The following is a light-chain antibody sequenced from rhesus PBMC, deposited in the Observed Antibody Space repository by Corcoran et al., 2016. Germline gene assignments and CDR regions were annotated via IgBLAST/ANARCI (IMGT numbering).Light chain of an antibody. CDR1: QTVSGF. CDR3: YQHSSWYS. V-gene: IGKV3-10*01. J-gene: IGKJ2*01. Sequence: QVILTQSPATLSLSPGERATLSCRASQTVSGFLAWYQQKPGQAPRLLIYGASRRATGIPDRFSGSGSGTDFTLTISSLEPEDVGIYHGYQHSSWYSFGQGTKVEIK. CDR2: GAS.